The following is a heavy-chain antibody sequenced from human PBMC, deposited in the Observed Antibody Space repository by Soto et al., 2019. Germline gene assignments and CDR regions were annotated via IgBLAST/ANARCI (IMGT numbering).Heavy chain of an antibody. J-gene: IGHJ6*02. CDR1: GFTFSSYG. V-gene: IGHV3-33*01. CDR3: ARDYIFWAYRGGDCPQGHGMDV. CDR2: IWYDGSNK. D-gene: IGHD2-21*02. Sequence: PVESLRLSCAASGFTFSSYGMHWVRQAPGKGLEWVAVIWYDGSNKYYADSVKGRFTISRDNSKNTLYLQMNSLRAEDTAVYYCARDYIFWAYRGGDCPQGHGMDVCGQRTMVTVSS.